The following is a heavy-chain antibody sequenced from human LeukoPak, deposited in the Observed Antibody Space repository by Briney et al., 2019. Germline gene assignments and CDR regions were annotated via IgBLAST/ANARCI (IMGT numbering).Heavy chain of an antibody. CDR1: GGSISSSSYY. CDR3: ARDRYSSSWYLYYYYYMDV. J-gene: IGHJ6*03. V-gene: IGHV4-39*07. Sequence: SETLSLTCTVSGGSISSSSYYWGWIRQPPGKGLEWIGSIHYSGSTYYNPSLKSRVTISVDTSKDQFSLKLSSVTAADTAVYYCARDRYSSSWYLYYYYYMDVWGKGTTVTVSS. CDR2: IHYSGST. D-gene: IGHD6-13*01.